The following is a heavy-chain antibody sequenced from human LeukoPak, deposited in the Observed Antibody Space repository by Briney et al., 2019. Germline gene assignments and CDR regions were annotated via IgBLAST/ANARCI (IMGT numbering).Heavy chain of an antibody. Sequence: GASVKVPCKASGGTFISYAISWVRQAPGQGLEWMGGIIPIFGTANYAQKFQGRVTITADESTSTAYMELSSLRSEDTAVYYRARETTLRGYSYGSLDYWGQGTLVTVSS. J-gene: IGHJ4*02. CDR1: GGTFISYA. CDR3: ARETTLRGYSYGSLDY. V-gene: IGHV1-69*13. D-gene: IGHD5-18*01. CDR2: IIPIFGTA.